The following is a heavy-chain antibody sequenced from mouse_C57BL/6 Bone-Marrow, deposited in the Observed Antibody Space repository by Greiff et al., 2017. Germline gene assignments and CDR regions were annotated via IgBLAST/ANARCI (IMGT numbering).Heavy chain of an antibody. CDR2: FHPYNDDT. V-gene: IGHV1-47*01. CDR1: GYTFTTYP. J-gene: IGHJ1*03. Sequence: VTLVESGAELVKPGASVKMSCTASGYTFTTYPIEWMTQNHGKSLEWIGNFHPYNDDTKYNETFKGKATLTVAKSSSTVYLELSRLTSDDSAVYYCARRTTVVPFEVWGTGTTVTVSS. D-gene: IGHD1-1*01. CDR3: ARRTTVVPFEV.